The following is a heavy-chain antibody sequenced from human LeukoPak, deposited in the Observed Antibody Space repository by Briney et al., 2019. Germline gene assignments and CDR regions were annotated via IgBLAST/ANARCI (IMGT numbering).Heavy chain of an antibody. J-gene: IGHJ3*02. Sequence: PSETLSLTCTVSGGSISSGGYYWRWIRQHPGKGLEWNGYIYYSGSTYYNPSLKSRVTISVDTSKNQFSLKLRSVTAADTAVYYCARDRGSGSYYPDAFDIWGQGTMVTVSS. CDR2: IYYSGST. D-gene: IGHD3-10*01. CDR1: GGSISSGGYY. V-gene: IGHV4-31*03. CDR3: ARDRGSGSYYPDAFDI.